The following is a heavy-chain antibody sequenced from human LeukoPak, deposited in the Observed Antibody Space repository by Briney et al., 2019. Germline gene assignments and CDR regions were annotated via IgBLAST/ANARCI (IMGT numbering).Heavy chain of an antibody. Sequence: PSETLSLTCTVSGYSISSGYYWGWIRQPPGKGLEWIGSIYYSGSTYYNPSLKSRVTISVDTSKNQFSLKLSSVTAADTAVYYCARDLTGNWFDPWGQGTLVTVSS. D-gene: IGHD7-27*01. CDR3: ARDLTGNWFDP. CDR2: IYYSGST. V-gene: IGHV4-38-2*02. J-gene: IGHJ5*02. CDR1: GYSISSGYY.